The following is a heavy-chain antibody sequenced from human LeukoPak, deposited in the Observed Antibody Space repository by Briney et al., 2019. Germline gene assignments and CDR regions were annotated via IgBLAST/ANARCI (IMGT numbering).Heavy chain of an antibody. CDR1: GFTFSTYA. Sequence: SGGSLRLSCAASGFTFSTYAMSWVRQAPGKGLEWVSAISGGGDITSYADSVKGRFTISRDNSKNTLYLQMNSLRAEDTAVYYCAKDFFSGHGDYTFGVFDYWGQGTLVTVSS. V-gene: IGHV3-23*01. J-gene: IGHJ4*02. CDR2: ISGGGDIT. D-gene: IGHD4-11*01. CDR3: AKDFFSGHGDYTFGVFDY.